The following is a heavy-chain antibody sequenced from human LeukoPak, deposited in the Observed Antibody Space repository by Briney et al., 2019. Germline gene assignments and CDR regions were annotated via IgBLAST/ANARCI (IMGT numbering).Heavy chain of an antibody. Sequence: YPSQTLSLTCTVSGGSIKNPNYYWSWIRQPAGKGLEWIGRISTTGSTSYGPSLKSRVIISIDTSKNQFSLRLSSATAADTAVYYCASHQYGSGSYYHDYWGQGALVTVSS. CDR3: ASHQYGSGSYYHDY. D-gene: IGHD3-10*01. V-gene: IGHV4-61*02. CDR1: GGSIKNPNYY. J-gene: IGHJ4*02. CDR2: ISTTGST.